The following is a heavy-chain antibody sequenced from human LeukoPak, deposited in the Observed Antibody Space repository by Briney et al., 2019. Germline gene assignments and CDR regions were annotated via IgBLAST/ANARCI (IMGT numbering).Heavy chain of an antibody. V-gene: IGHV1-69*13. J-gene: IGHJ4*02. Sequence: ASVKVSCKAPGGTFSSYAISWVRQAPGQGLEWMGGIIPIFGTANYAQKFQGRVTITADESTSTAYMELSSLRSEDTAVYYCARGGYCSGGSCYYYWGQGTLVTVSS. CDR3: ARGGYCSGGSCYYY. CDR2: IIPIFGTA. D-gene: IGHD2-15*01. CDR1: GGTFSSYA.